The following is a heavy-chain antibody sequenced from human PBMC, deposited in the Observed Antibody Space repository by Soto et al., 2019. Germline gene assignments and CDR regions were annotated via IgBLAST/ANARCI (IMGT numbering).Heavy chain of an antibody. J-gene: IGHJ4*02. CDR2: VSGLGASS. V-gene: IGHV3-23*01. D-gene: IGHD6-6*01. Sequence: GSLRLSWAASGFTFNSYAMSWVRQAPGKGLEWVSAVSGLGASSYYADSVRGRFTISRDNSKNTMYLQMNSLRAEDTAVYYCAKLSQYSSSYYFNSLGQGTLVTVSS. CDR1: GFTFNSYA. CDR3: AKLSQYSSSYYFNS.